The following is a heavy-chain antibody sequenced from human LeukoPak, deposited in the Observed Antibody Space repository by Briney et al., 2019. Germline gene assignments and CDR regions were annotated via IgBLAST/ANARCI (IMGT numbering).Heavy chain of an antibody. CDR1: GFTFSSYG. CDR2: IRYDGSNK. J-gene: IGHJ4*02. CDR3: ARDPRGPTGYDHSGRDSFDY. V-gene: IGHV3-30*02. D-gene: IGHD3-22*01. Sequence: GGSLRLSCAASGFTFSSYGIHWVRQAPGTGLEWVAFIRYDGSNKYYADSVKGRFTISRDNSKNTLYLQMNSLRGEDTAVYYCARDPRGPTGYDHSGRDSFDYWGQGTLVTVSS.